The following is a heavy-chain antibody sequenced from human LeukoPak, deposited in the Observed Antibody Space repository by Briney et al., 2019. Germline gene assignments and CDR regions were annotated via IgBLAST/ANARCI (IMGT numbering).Heavy chain of an antibody. Sequence: GASVKVSCKASGYTFTSYGISWVRQAPGQGLEWMGWISAYNGNTNYAQKLQGRVTMTTDTSTSTAYTELRSLRSDDTAVYYCASPRDYGDYALHYWGQGTLVTVSS. V-gene: IGHV1-18*01. CDR2: ISAYNGNT. J-gene: IGHJ4*02. CDR1: GYTFTSYG. CDR3: ASPRDYGDYALHY. D-gene: IGHD4-17*01.